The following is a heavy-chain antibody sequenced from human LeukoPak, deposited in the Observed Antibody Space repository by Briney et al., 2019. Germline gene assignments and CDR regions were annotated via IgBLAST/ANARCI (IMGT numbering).Heavy chain of an antibody. CDR3: AKAFSFGTSCPDY. J-gene: IGHJ4*02. CDR2: IRNDGSNK. V-gene: IGHV3-30*02. D-gene: IGHD2-2*01. Sequence: QPGGSLRLSCAASGFTFSSYGMHWVRQAPGKGLEWVAFIRNDGSNKYYAGSVKGRFTISRDNSKNTLYLQMNNLRAEDTTVYYCAKAFSFGTSCPDYWGQGTLVTVSS. CDR1: GFTFSSYG.